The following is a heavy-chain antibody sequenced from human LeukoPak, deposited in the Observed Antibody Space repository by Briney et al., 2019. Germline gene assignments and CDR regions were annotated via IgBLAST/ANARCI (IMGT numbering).Heavy chain of an antibody. CDR1: GYTLTELS. CDR3: ATVVPAAIHGGAYYFDY. V-gene: IGHV1-24*01. Sequence: ASVKVSCKVSGYTLTELSMHWVRQAPGKGPEWMGGFDPEDGETIYAQKFQGRVTMTEGTSTDTAYMELSSLRSEDTAVYYCATVVPAAIHGGAYYFDYWGQGTLVTVSS. D-gene: IGHD2-2*02. CDR2: FDPEDGET. J-gene: IGHJ4*02.